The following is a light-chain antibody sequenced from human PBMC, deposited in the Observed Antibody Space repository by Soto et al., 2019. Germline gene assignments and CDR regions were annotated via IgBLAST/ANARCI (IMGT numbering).Light chain of an antibody. CDR1: ETIMSS. Sequence: DIQMTQSPSSLSASVGDRVTITCRSSETIMSSVTWYQQKPGQAPSLLISGASNLESGVPSRFRGSASGTDFTLSISSLQPEDFATYYCQQSYTVPLTFGGGTKVDIK. CDR3: QQSYTVPLT. V-gene: IGKV1-39*01. J-gene: IGKJ4*01. CDR2: GAS.